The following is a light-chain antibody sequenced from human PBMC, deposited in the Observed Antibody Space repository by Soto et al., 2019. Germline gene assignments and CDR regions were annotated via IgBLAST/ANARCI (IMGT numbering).Light chain of an antibody. CDR2: ATS. CDR1: QTVGTDF. Sequence: EIVLTQSPDTLSLSPGERATLSCRASQTVGTDFLVWYQQKIGQPPRLLIYATSRRATGIPDRFSGSGSGTDFTLTISRLEPEDFAVYYCQQYGGSPRALSFGGGTRLEIK. V-gene: IGKV3-20*01. CDR3: QQYGGSPRALS. J-gene: IGKJ4*01.